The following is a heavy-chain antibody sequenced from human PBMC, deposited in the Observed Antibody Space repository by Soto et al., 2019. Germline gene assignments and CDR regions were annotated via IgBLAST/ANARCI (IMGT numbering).Heavy chain of an antibody. D-gene: IGHD7-27*01. Sequence: GGSLRLSCAASGFTFSSYWMSWVRQAPGKGLEWVANIKQDGSEKYYVDSVKGRFTISRDNAKNSLYLQMNSLRAEDTAVYYCARQLTGVESPFDYWGQGTLVTVSS. CDR1: GFTFSSYW. CDR2: IKQDGSEK. CDR3: ARQLTGVESPFDY. V-gene: IGHV3-7*01. J-gene: IGHJ4*02.